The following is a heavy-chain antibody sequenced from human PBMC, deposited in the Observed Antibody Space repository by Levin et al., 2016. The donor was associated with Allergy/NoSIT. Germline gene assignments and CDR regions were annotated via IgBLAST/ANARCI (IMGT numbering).Heavy chain of an antibody. Sequence: PGKGLEWIGEINHSGSTNYNPSLKSRVTISVDPPKNQVSLQLSSVTAADTAVYYCARTGRRARIVAAGTSYYYYMDVWGKGTTVTVSS. V-gene: IGHV4-34*01. CDR2: INHSGST. D-gene: IGHD6-13*01. CDR3: ARTGRRARIVAAGTSYYYYMDV. J-gene: IGHJ6*03.